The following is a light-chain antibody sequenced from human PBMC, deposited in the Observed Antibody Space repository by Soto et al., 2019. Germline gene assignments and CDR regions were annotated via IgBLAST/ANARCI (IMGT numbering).Light chain of an antibody. CDR1: QSINSNY. J-gene: IGKJ3*01. V-gene: IGKV3-20*01. Sequence: EILLTQSPGTLSFSPGERATLTCRASQSINSNYLAWYQQIPGQAPRLLIYGASSRATGIQDRFSGSGSGTDFTLTISRLEPEDFAVYYCQQYGHTPFTFGPGTKVGIK. CDR3: QQYGHTPFT. CDR2: GAS.